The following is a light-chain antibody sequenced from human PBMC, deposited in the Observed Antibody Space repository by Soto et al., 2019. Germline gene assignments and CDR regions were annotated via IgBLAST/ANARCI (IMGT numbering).Light chain of an antibody. CDR2: GAS. J-gene: IGKJ2*01. Sequence: EIVMTQSPATLSVSPGERATLSCRASQSVSRDVAWYQEKPGQGPRLLIYGASTRATCFPARFSGSGSGTEFTLTSSSLQSEDVAVYYCQQYNDWYTFGQGTKLEIK. CDR1: QSVSRD. CDR3: QQYNDWYT. V-gene: IGKV3-15*01.